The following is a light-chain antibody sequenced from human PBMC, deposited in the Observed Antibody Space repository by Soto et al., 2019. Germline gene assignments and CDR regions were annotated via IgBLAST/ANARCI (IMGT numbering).Light chain of an antibody. CDR2: DVS. CDR3: QQRSNWPPAT. Sequence: EIVLTQSPATLSLSPGERATLSCRASQSVGSSLAWYQQKPGQAPRLLIYDVSNRATGIPARFSGSGSGTDFTLTISSLEPEDFAVYYCQQRSNWPPATFGHGTKVAIK. CDR1: QSVGSS. V-gene: IGKV3-11*01. J-gene: IGKJ1*01.